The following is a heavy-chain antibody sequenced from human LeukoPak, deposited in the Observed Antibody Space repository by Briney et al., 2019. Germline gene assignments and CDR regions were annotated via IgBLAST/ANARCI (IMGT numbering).Heavy chain of an antibody. V-gene: IGHV3-23*01. CDR2: ISGSGDNT. J-gene: IGHJ4*02. CDR3: VKWTGYGMN. CDR1: GFTFSSQS. D-gene: IGHD3/OR15-3a*01. Sequence: GGSLRLSCAASGFTFSSQSMTWVRHAPGKGLEWVSGISGSGDNTYYGDSVKGRFTISRDNSKSTMYLQMNSLRVEDTAVYYCVKWTGYGMNWGQGTLVTVSS.